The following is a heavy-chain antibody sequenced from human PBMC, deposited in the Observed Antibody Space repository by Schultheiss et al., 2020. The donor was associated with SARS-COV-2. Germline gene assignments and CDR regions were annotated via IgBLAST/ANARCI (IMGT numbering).Heavy chain of an antibody. CDR2: ISSSSSTI. V-gene: IGHV3-48*04. CDR1: GFTFSTYS. Sequence: GESLKISCAASGFTFSTYSMNWVRQAPGKGLEWVSYISSSSSTIYYADSVKGRFTISRDNAKNSLYLQMNSLRVEDTAVYYCARVGYFDYWGQGTLVTVS. J-gene: IGHJ4*02. CDR3: ARVGYFDY.